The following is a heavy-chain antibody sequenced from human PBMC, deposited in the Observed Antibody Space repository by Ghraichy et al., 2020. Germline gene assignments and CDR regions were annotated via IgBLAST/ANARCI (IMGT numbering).Heavy chain of an antibody. V-gene: IGHV3-48*03. D-gene: IGHD3-9*01. J-gene: IGHJ4*02. Sequence: SCAASGFTFSSYEMNWVRQAPGKGLEWVSYISSSGSTIYYADSVKGRFTISRDNAKNSLYLQMNSLRAEDTAVYYCARDSYDILTGYYIFDYWGQGTLVTVSS. CDR1: GFTFSSYE. CDR3: ARDSYDILTGYYIFDY. CDR2: ISSSGSTI.